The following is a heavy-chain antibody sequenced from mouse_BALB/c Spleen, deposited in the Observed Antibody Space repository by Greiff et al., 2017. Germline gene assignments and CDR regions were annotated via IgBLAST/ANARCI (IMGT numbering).Heavy chain of an antibody. Sequence: EVQLQESGPGLVKPSQSLSLTCSVTGYSITSGYYWNWIRQFPGNKLEWMGYISYDGSNNYNPSLKNRISITRDTSKNQFFLKLNSVTTEDTATYYCSPYDYDGGFAYWGQGTLVTVSA. CDR2: ISYDGSN. J-gene: IGHJ3*01. CDR1: GYSITSGYY. CDR3: SPYDYDGGFAY. V-gene: IGHV3-6*02. D-gene: IGHD2-4*01.